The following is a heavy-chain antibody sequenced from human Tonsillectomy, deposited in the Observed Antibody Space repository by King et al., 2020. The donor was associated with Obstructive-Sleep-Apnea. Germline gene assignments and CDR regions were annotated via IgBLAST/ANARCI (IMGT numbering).Heavy chain of an antibody. D-gene: IGHD6-19*01. CDR2: INPNSGGT. CDR3: ARGSSDGYVGRWFDP. J-gene: IGHJ5*02. V-gene: IGHV1-2*02. Sequence: QLVQSGAEVKRPGASVKVSCKASGHTFTDYYIHWVRQAPGHGLEWMGWINPNSGGTNCAQKFQGKVTMTRDTSISTAYMDLSSLKSDDTAVYYCARGSSDGYVGRWFDPWGQGTLVTVSS. CDR1: GHTFTDYY.